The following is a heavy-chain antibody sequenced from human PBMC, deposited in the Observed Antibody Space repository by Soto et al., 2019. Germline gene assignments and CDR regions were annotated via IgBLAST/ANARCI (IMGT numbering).Heavy chain of an antibody. V-gene: IGHV4-30-4*01. J-gene: IGHJ5*02. Sequence: LSLTCTVSGGSINSGDYYWSWIRQPPGKGLEWIGYIYYSGSTNYNPSLKSRVTISVDTSKNQCSLKLSSVTAADTAVYYWASELYSSSSNWFDPWGQGTLVTVSS. D-gene: IGHD6-13*01. CDR2: IYYSGST. CDR3: ASELYSSSSNWFDP. CDR1: GGSINSGDYY.